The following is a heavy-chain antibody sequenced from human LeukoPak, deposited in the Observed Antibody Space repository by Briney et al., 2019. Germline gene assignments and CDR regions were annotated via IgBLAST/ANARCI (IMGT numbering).Heavy chain of an antibody. CDR3: ANPLLYGGNSPVDY. Sequence: PGGSLRLSCAASGFTFGSYGMLWVRQAPGKGLEWVAFIRYDGSYKYYADSVKGRFTISRDNSKNTLYLQMNSLRAEDTAVYYCANPLLYGGNSPVDYWGQGTLVTVSS. J-gene: IGHJ4*02. CDR2: IRYDGSYK. D-gene: IGHD4-23*01. V-gene: IGHV3-30*02. CDR1: GFTFGSYG.